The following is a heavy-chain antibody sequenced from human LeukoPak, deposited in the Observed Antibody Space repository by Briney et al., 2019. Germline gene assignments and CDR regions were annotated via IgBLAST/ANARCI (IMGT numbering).Heavy chain of an antibody. J-gene: IGHJ6*02. CDR2: IKQDGSEK. V-gene: IGHV3-7*01. CDR1: GFTFSSYS. Sequence: GGSLRLSCAASGFTFSSYSMNWVRQAPGKGLEWVANIKQDGSEKYYVDSVKGRFTISRDNAKNSLYLQMNSLRAEDTAVYYCARRSRDIVVVPAAMAYYYGMDVWGQGTTVTVSS. D-gene: IGHD2-2*01. CDR3: ARRSRDIVVVPAAMAYYYGMDV.